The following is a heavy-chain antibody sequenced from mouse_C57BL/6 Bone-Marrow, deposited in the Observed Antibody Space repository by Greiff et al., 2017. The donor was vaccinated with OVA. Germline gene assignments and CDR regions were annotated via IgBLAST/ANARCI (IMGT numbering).Heavy chain of an antibody. Sequence: EVKLEESEGGLVQPGSSMKLSCTASGFTFSDYYMAWVRQVPEKGLEWVANINNDGSSTYYLDSLKSRFIISRDNAKNILYLQMSSLKSEDTATYYCARAQIYYGNSVDAMDYWGQGTSVTVSS. D-gene: IGHD2-1*01. CDR1: GFTFSDYY. V-gene: IGHV5-16*01. J-gene: IGHJ4*01. CDR3: ARAQIYYGNSVDAMDY. CDR2: INNDGSST.